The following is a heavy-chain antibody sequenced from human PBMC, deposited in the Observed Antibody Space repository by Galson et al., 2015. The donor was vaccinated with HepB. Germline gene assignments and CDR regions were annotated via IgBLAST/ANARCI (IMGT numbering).Heavy chain of an antibody. CDR3: ARDTSHLYGMDV. CDR2: IWYDGSNK. V-gene: IGHV3-33*01. Sequence: SLRLSCAASGFTFSRYGMHWVRQAPGKGLEWVAVIWYDGSNKYYADSVKGRFTISRDNSKNTLYLQMNSLRAEDTAVYYCARDTSHLYGMDVWGQGTTVTVSS. CDR1: GFTFSRYG. J-gene: IGHJ6*02.